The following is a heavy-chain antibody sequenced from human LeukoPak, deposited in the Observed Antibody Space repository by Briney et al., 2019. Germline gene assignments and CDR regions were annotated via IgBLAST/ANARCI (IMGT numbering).Heavy chain of an antibody. J-gene: IGHJ6*02. CDR2: IIPIFGIA. Sequence: SVKVSCKASGGTFSSDAISWVRQAPGQGLEWMGRIIPIFGIANYAQKFQGRVTITADKSTSTAYMELSSLRSEDTAVYYCARLIENYGMDVWGQGTTVTVSS. CDR1: GGTFSSDA. V-gene: IGHV1-69*04. CDR3: ARLIENYGMDV.